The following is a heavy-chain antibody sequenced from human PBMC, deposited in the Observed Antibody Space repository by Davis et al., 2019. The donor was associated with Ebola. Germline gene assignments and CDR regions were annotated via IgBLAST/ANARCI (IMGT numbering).Heavy chain of an antibody. D-gene: IGHD3-3*01. CDR1: GFTFSTYG. CDR2: ISHEETNT. J-gene: IGHJ5*02. V-gene: IGHV3-33*05. Sequence: GGPLRPPCPASGFTFSTYGIHWVRQAQGKGREWVAFISHEETNTYYADSVKGRFTISRDNAKNSLYLQMNSLRAEDTAVYYCARVVGDSEWLFSLWWFDPWGQGTLVTVSS. CDR3: ARVVGDSEWLFSLWWFDP.